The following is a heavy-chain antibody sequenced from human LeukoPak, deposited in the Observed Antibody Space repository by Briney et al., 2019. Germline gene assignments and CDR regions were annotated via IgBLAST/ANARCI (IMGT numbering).Heavy chain of an antibody. J-gene: IGHJ4*02. D-gene: IGHD4-11*01. V-gene: IGHV3-23*01. Sequence: GGSLRLSCAASGFTFSTYGLSWVRQAPGQGLEWVSGISASGGRIHYADSVKGRFTISRDNSKNTLSLEMNSLRVEDTAVYYCAKDDYGNPGSWGQGTLVTVSS. CDR3: AKDDYGNPGS. CDR1: GFTFSTYG. CDR2: ISASGGRI.